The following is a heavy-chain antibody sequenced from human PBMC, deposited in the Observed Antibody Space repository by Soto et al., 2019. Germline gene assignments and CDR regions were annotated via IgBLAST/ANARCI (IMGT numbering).Heavy chain of an antibody. CDR3: ARVDGYYDSSGYHWSDS. D-gene: IGHD3-22*01. V-gene: IGHV4-30-4*01. J-gene: IGHJ5*01. CDR1: GGSISRGDYY. Sequence: SETLSLTCTVSGGSISRGDYYWTWIRQPPGKGLEWIGYIYYSGSTHYNPSLKSRLTISLDTSKNQFSLKLSSVTAADTAVYYCARVDGYYDSSGYHWSDSWGQGTLITVSS. CDR2: IYYSGST.